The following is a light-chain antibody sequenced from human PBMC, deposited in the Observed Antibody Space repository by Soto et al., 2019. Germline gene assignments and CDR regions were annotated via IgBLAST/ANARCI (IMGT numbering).Light chain of an antibody. CDR2: QAS. CDR1: QYISNW. CDR3: QQYNSYYT. J-gene: IGKJ2*01. V-gene: IGKV1-5*03. Sequence: IQMTQSPSTLSASVGDRVTIACRSSQYISNWLAWYQLKPGKGLKLLIYQASTLENGVLSRFRGSGPGTELSLTISSLQSNDFATYICQQYNSYYTIGQGTKLEIK.